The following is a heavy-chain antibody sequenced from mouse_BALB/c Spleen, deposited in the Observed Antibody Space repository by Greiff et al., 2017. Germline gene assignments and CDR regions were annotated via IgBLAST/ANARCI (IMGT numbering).Heavy chain of an antibody. CDR2: IDPANGNT. Sequence: EVKLQESGAELVKPGASVKLSCTASGFNIKDTYMHWVKQRPEQGLEWIGRIDPANGNTKYDPKFQGKATITADTSSNTAYLQLSSLTSEDTADYYCASRVPCYYGSSYEYFDVWGAGTTVTVSS. J-gene: IGHJ1*01. CDR3: ASRVPCYYGSSYEYFDV. CDR1: GFNIKDTY. V-gene: IGHV14-3*02. D-gene: IGHD1-1*01.